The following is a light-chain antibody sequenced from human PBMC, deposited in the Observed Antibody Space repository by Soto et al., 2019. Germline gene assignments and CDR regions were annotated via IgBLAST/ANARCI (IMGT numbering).Light chain of an antibody. CDR2: KVS. Sequence: VVMTQSPVSLPVTLGQPASISCRSSQSLVYTNGNTYLNWFHQRPGQSPRRLFYKVSNRDSGVPDRFSASGSGTDFTLTISRVEAEDVGIYYCMQGSHWPRTSGQGTKVEIK. CDR1: QSLVYTNGNTY. J-gene: IGKJ1*01. CDR3: MQGSHWPRT. V-gene: IGKV2-30*01.